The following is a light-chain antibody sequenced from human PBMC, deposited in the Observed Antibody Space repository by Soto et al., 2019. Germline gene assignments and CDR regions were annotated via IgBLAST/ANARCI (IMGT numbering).Light chain of an antibody. CDR3: CAYADSFWV. CDR1: SSDVGVYKY. Sequence: QSALTQPRSVSGSPGQSVTISCTGTSSDVGVYKYVSWYQQHPGKAPKVMIYDVSKRPSGVPDRFSGSKSGNTASLTISGLQAEDEADYYCCAYADSFWVFGGGTKLPVL. CDR2: DVS. J-gene: IGLJ3*02. V-gene: IGLV2-11*01.